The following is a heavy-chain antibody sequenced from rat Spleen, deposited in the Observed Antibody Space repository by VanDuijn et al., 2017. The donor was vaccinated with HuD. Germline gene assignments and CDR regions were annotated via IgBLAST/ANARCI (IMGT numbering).Heavy chain of an antibody. CDR2: IWTGGST. CDR1: GFSLTNYH. Sequence: QVQLKESGPGLVQPSQTLSLTCTVSGFSLTNYHVSWVRQPPGKGLEWMGVIWTGGSTAYNSSFNFRLSVSRDLSKSQVFLRMNSLQTEDTATYYCVRANRESYAHFDYWGQGVVVTVSS. V-gene: IGHV2-43*01. CDR3: VRANRESYAHFDY. D-gene: IGHD1-12*01. J-gene: IGHJ2*01.